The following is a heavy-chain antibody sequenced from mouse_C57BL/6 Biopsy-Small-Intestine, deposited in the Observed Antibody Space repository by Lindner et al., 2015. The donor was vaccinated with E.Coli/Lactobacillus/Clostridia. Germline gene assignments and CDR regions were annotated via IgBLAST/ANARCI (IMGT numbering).Heavy chain of an antibody. Sequence: VQLQESGPELVKPGASVKISCKASGYAFSSSWMNWVKQRPGKGLEWIGRIYPGDGDTHYNGKFKGKATLTADKSSSTAYMQLSSLTSEDSAVYFCAREEAYYSLLDYWAKAPLSQSPQ. D-gene: IGHD2-12*01. J-gene: IGHJ2*01. CDR1: GYAFSSSW. CDR2: IYPGDGDT. CDR3: AREEAYYSLLDY. V-gene: IGHV1-82*01.